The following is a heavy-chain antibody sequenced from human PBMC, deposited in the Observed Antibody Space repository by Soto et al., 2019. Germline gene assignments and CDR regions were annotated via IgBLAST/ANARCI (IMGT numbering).Heavy chain of an antibody. CDR1: GFTLSGSA. CDR2: IRSKTHSYAT. D-gene: IGHD1-26*01. J-gene: IGHJ4*02. V-gene: IGHV3-73*02. CDR3: TRSGGSYSFGY. Sequence: EVQLVESGGGLVQHGESLKLSCAASGFTLSGSAVHWVRQASGKGLEWVGRIRSKTHSYATEYIASVKGRFTMSRDDSNNTAYLQMNGLKTDDTAVYYCTRSGGSYSFGYWGQGTLVTVSS.